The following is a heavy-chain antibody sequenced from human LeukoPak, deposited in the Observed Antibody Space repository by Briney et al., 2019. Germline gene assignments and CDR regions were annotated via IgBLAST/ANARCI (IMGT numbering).Heavy chain of an antibody. CDR3: ARDFGYYDSSGPDDY. Sequence: GGSLRLSCAASGFTFSSYGMHWVRQAPGKGLEWVAFIRYDGSNKYYADSVKGRFTISRDNSKNTLYLQMNSLRAEDTAVYYCARDFGYYDSSGPDDYWGQGTLVTVSS. CDR2: IRYDGSNK. CDR1: GFTFSSYG. D-gene: IGHD3-22*01. J-gene: IGHJ4*02. V-gene: IGHV3-30*02.